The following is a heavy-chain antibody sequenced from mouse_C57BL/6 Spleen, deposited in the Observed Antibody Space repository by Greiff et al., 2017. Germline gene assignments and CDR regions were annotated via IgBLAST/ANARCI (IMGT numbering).Heavy chain of an antibody. CDR1: GFTFSDYY. V-gene: IGHV5-12*01. CDR3: ARHVDGYDGYLDV. Sequence: EVMLVESGGGLVQPGGSLKLSCAASGFTFSDYYMYWVRQTPEKRLEWVAYISNGGGSTYYPDTVKGRFTISRDNANNTLYLQMSRLTSEDTAMYYCARHVDGYDGYLDVWGTGTTVTVSS. CDR2: ISNGGGST. J-gene: IGHJ1*03. D-gene: IGHD2-2*01.